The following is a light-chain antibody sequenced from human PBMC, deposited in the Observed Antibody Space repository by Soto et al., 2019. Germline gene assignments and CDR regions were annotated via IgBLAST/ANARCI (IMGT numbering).Light chain of an antibody. V-gene: IGLV1-47*01. J-gene: IGLJ1*01. Sequence: QTVVTQPPSASGTPGQRVTISCSGSSSNIGSNFVYWYQQVPGTAPKLLIHRNNQRPSGVPDRVSGSRSGTSASLAISGLRSEDEADYYCAAWDDSLSGYVFGTGTKLTVL. CDR3: AAWDDSLSGYV. CDR1: SSNIGSNF. CDR2: RNN.